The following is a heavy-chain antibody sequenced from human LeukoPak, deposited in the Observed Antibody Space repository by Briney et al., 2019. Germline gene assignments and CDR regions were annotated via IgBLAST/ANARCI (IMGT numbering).Heavy chain of an antibody. CDR2: ISSSSSYT. J-gene: IGHJ3*02. V-gene: IGHV3-11*06. D-gene: IGHD4-17*01. CDR1: GFTFSDYY. Sequence: PGGSLRLSCAASGFTFSDYYMSWIRQAPGKGLEWVSYISSSSSYTNYADSVKGRFTISRDNAKNSLYLQMNSLRAEVTAVYYCARDRTVTTREGAFDIWGQGTMVTVSS. CDR3: ARDRTVTTREGAFDI.